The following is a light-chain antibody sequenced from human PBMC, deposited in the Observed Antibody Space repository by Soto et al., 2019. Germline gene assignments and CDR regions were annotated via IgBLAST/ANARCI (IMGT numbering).Light chain of an antibody. CDR3: QQGHNWPLT. CDR1: QSINSE. V-gene: IGKV3-15*01. CDR2: GAS. J-gene: IGKJ2*01. Sequence: EIVMTQSPSTLSLSPGERAALSCRASQSINSELAWYQQKPGQPPRLLIYGASTRATGVPARFTGSESGSEFTLNISGLQSEDFAVYYCQQGHNWPLTFGHGTRLEI.